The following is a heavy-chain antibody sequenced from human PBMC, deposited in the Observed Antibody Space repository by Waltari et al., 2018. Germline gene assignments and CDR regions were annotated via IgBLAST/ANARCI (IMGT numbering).Heavy chain of an antibody. CDR2: INPTNGVT. CDR1: GSLSGGYY. D-gene: IGHD3-16*01. J-gene: IGHJ4*02. CDR3: ARGLGGSSPFDY. Sequence: QVHLVQSGAEVKKPGASVKVSCKASGSLSGGYYLYWVRQAPGQGLEWMGWINPTNGVTNYAQKFQGRVTMTRDTSINSVYMDLSRLRSDDTAVYFCARGLGGSSPFDYWGRGTLVTVSS. V-gene: IGHV1-2*02.